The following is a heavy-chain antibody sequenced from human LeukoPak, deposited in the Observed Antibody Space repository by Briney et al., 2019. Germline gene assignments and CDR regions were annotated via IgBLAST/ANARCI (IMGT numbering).Heavy chain of an antibody. CDR1: GYGFSNYW. Sequence: GESLKISCKGSGYGFSNYWIAWVRPMPGKGLELMGIIYPGDSDARYSPSFQGQVTISADKSISTAFLQWTSLTASDTAMYYCSRRHYSSGWYVDYWGQGTLVTVSS. D-gene: IGHD6-19*01. CDR2: IYPGDSDA. J-gene: IGHJ4*02. V-gene: IGHV5-51*01. CDR3: SRRHYSSGWYVDY.